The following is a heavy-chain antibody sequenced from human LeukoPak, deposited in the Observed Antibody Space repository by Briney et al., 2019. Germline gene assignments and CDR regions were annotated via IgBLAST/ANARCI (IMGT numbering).Heavy chain of an antibody. CDR3: AKANVVAAMADWFDP. D-gene: IGHD2-15*01. Sequence: GGSLRLSCAASGFTFSSFAMSWVRQAPGKGLEWVSSVSDSDENTYYADSVKGRFTISRDNSKNTLFLQMDTLRVDDTAVYYCAKANVVAAMADWFDPWGQGTLVTVSS. CDR2: VSDSDENT. CDR1: GFTFSSFA. J-gene: IGHJ5*02. V-gene: IGHV3-23*01.